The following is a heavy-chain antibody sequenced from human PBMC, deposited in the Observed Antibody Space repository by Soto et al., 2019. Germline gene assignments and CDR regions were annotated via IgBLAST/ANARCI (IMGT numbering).Heavy chain of an antibody. Sequence: GESLKISCKGSGYSFTSYWIGWVRQMPGKGLEWMGIIYPGDSDTRYSPSFQGQVTISADKSISTAYLQWSSLKASDTAMYYCARHSPTYYYGSSGVAGAFDIWGQGTMVTVSS. CDR2: IYPGDSDT. CDR3: ARHSPTYYYGSSGVAGAFDI. V-gene: IGHV5-51*01. J-gene: IGHJ3*02. D-gene: IGHD3-22*01. CDR1: GYSFTSYW.